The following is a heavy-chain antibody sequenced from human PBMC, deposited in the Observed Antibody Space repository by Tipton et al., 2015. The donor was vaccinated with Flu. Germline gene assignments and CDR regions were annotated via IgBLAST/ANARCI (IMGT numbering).Heavy chain of an antibody. CDR1: GGSLSGYY. CDR3: ARHTRIAIGGLNWFDP. V-gene: IGHV4-34*01. J-gene: IGHJ5*02. D-gene: IGHD2/OR15-2a*01. CDR2: INHSGST. Sequence: TLSLTCAVYGGSLSGYYWSWIRQSPGKGLEWIGEINHSGSTNYNPSLKSRLTISLDMSKNQFSLNLYSVSAADAAVYYCARHTRIAIGGLNWFDPWGQRTLVTVSS.